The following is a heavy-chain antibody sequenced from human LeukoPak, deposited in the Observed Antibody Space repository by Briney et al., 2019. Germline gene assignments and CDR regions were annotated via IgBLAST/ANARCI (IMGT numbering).Heavy chain of an antibody. J-gene: IGHJ6*03. D-gene: IGHD4-11*01. CDR3: ARAPKGMTTVRYYYYYYMDV. CDR2: IYYSGST. V-gene: IGHV4-31*03. Sequence: SETLSLTCTVSSGSITSGGYYWNWIRQHPGNGLEWIGYIYYSGSTFYNPSLKSRVTMSVDTSKNQFSLKLSSVTAADTAVYYCARAPKGMTTVRYYYYYYMDVWGKGTTVTVSS. CDR1: SGSITSGGYY.